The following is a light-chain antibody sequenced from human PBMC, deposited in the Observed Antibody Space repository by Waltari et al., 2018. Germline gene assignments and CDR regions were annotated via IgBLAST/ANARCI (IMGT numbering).Light chain of an antibody. CDR2: SNN. Sequence: QSVLTQPPSASGTPGQTVTLSCPGSNSNISTTYVCWYQQVPETAPNLLPDSNNQRPSGVPDRFSGSKSGTSASLAISGLRSEDEADYYCAAWDDSPSGWVFGGGTKLTVL. V-gene: IGLV1-47*01. CDR3: AAWDDSPSGWV. CDR1: NSNISTTY. J-gene: IGLJ3*02.